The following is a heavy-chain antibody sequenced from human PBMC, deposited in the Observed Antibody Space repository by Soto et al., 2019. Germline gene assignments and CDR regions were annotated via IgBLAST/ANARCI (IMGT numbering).Heavy chain of an antibody. V-gene: IGHV1-24*01. Sequence: ASVKVSCKVSGYTLTELSMHWVRQAPGKGLEWMGGFDPEDGETIYAQKFQGRVTMTEDTSTDTAYMELSSLRSEDTAVYYCATVIWGSYRLKVLDAFDIWGQGTMVTVSS. CDR3: ATVIWGSYRLKVLDAFDI. CDR2: FDPEDGET. CDR1: GYTLTELS. J-gene: IGHJ3*02. D-gene: IGHD3-16*02.